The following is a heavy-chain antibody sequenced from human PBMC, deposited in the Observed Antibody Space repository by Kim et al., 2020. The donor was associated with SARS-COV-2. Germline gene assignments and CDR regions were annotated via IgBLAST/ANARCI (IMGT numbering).Heavy chain of an antibody. Sequence: GRSLRLSCAASGFTFSSYAMSWVRQAPGKGLEWVSAISGSGGSTYYADSVKGRFTISRDNSKNTLYLQMNSLRAEDTAVYYCASGEKGYDFWSGYSYYFDYWGQGTLVTVSS. D-gene: IGHD3-3*01. CDR2: ISGSGGST. CDR3: ASGEKGYDFWSGYSYYFDY. CDR1: GFTFSSYA. J-gene: IGHJ4*02. V-gene: IGHV3-23*01.